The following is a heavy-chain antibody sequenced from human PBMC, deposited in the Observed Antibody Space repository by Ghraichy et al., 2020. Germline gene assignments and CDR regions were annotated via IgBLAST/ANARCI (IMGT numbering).Heavy chain of an antibody. V-gene: IGHV4-59*08. CDR2: IYYSGST. CDR1: GGSISSYY. Sequence: SETLSLTCTVSGGSISSYYWSWIRQPPGKGLEWIGYIYYSGSTNYNPSLKSRVTISVDTSKNQFSLKLSSVTAADTAVYYCAGHSSSWYGATTMDVWDQGTTVTVSS. J-gene: IGHJ6*02. D-gene: IGHD6-13*01. CDR3: AGHSSSWYGATTMDV.